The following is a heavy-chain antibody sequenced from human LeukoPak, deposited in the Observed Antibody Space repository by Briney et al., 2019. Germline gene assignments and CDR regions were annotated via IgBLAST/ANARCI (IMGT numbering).Heavy chain of an antibody. CDR1: GYSFTSYG. CDR3: ARVERTRGYSGYDRFDY. V-gene: IGHV1-18*01. CDR2: ISAYKGNT. Sequence: ASVKVSCKASGYSFTSYGISWVRQAPGQGLEWMGWISAYKGNTNYPQKLQGRVTMTTDTSTSTAYMELRSLRSGDTAIYYCARVERTRGYSGYDRFDYWGQGTLVTVSS. J-gene: IGHJ4*02. D-gene: IGHD5-12*01.